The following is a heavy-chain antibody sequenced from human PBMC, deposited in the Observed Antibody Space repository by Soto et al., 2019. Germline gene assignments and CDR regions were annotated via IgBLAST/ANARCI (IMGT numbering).Heavy chain of an antibody. Sequence: SVKVSCKASGCTFSSYAISCVRQAPGQGLEWMGGIIPIFGTANYAQKFQGRVTITADKSTSTAYMELSSLRSEDTAVYYCARDRNFWSGYSGMDVWGQGTTVTVSS. CDR3: ARDRNFWSGYSGMDV. J-gene: IGHJ6*02. CDR2: IIPIFGTA. CDR1: GCTFSSYA. D-gene: IGHD3-3*01. V-gene: IGHV1-69*06.